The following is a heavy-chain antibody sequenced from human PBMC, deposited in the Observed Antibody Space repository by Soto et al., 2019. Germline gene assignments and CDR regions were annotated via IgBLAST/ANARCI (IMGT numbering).Heavy chain of an antibody. CDR1: GYTFTNYG. J-gene: IGHJ5*02. Sequence: ASVKVSCKASGYTFTNYGISWVRQAPGQGLEWMGWINVYNGNTKYAQKVQGRVTMTTDTSTSTAYMELSSLRSEDTAVYYCARELYSSVRFDPWGQGTLVTGSS. V-gene: IGHV1-18*01. CDR3: ARELYSSVRFDP. CDR2: INVYNGNT. D-gene: IGHD6-25*01.